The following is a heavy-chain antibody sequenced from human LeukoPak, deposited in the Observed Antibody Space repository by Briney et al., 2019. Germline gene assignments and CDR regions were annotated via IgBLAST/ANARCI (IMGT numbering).Heavy chain of an antibody. V-gene: IGHV3-7*03. Sequence: PGGSLRLSCTASGFTFSNFWMGWVRQAPGKGLEWVANIKQDETEKFYLGSVKGRFTISRDNAKNSLYLQMNSLRAEDTAVYYCAKDDRGRFSDSSGYYFNAFDIWGQGTMVTVSS. CDR2: IKQDETEK. CDR3: AKDDRGRFSDSSGYYFNAFDI. CDR1: GFTFSNFW. J-gene: IGHJ3*02. D-gene: IGHD3-22*01.